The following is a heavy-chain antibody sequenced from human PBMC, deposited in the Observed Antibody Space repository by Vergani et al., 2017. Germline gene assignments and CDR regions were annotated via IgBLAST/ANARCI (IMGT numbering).Heavy chain of an antibody. CDR1: GGSISSYY. CDR3: ARRLTTVNDYYYYGMDV. Sequence: QLQLQESGPGLVKPSETLSLTCTVSGGSISSYYLSWIRQPPGKGLEWIGYIYYSGSTNYNPSLKSRVTISVDTSKNQFSLKLSAVTAADTAVYYCARRLTTVNDYYYYGMDVWGQGTTVTVSS. D-gene: IGHD4-17*01. V-gene: IGHV4-59*08. CDR2: IYYSGST. J-gene: IGHJ6*02.